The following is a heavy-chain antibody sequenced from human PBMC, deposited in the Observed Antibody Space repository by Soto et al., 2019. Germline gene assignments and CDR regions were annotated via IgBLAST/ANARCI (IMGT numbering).Heavy chain of an antibody. D-gene: IGHD3-22*01. J-gene: IGHJ1*01. Sequence: QVQLVESGGGVVQPGRSLRLSCAATGFTFSSNVMHWVRQAPGKGLEWVALVSHDESNKHYGDSVEGRFTVSRDNSKNTMYLQMNSLRSEDAAVYYCAREDESSGYAGTFQHWGLGTLVTVSP. CDR3: AREDESSGYAGTFQH. CDR1: GFTFSSNV. V-gene: IGHV3-30*03. CDR2: VSHDESNK.